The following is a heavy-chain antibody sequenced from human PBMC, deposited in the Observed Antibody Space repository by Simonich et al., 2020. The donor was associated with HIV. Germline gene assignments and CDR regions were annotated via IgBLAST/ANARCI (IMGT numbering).Heavy chain of an antibody. CDR3: ARRHPTTVTTPYFDY. CDR2: INHRGST. Sequence: QVQLQQWGAGLLKPSETLSLTCAVYGGSFSGYYWSWIRQPPGKGLEWIGEINHRGSTNYNPSLKSRVTKSVDTSKNQFSLKLSSVTAADTAVYYCARRHPTTVTTPYFDYWGQGTLVTVSS. D-gene: IGHD4-17*01. V-gene: IGHV4-34*01. CDR1: GGSFSGYY. J-gene: IGHJ4*02.